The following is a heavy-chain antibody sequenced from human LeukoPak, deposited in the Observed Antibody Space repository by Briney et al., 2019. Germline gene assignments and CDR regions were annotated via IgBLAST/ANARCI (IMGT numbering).Heavy chain of an antibody. Sequence: GGSLRLSCAASGFTFSTYAMRSVRQAPGKGLEWVSSISVSGTSTYYADSVKGRFTISRDNSKNTLILQMNSLRAEDTAVYFCATQPPQISYYFDYWGQGALVTVSS. J-gene: IGHJ4*02. CDR1: GFTFSTYA. D-gene: IGHD2-15*01. V-gene: IGHV3-23*01. CDR3: ATQPPQISYYFDY. CDR2: ISVSGTST.